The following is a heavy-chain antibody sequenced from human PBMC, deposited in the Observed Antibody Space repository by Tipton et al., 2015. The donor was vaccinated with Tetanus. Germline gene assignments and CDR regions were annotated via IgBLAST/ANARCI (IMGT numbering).Heavy chain of an antibody. CDR2: INHSGST. Sequence: TLSLTCAVYGGSFSGYYWSWIRQPPGKGLEWIGEINHSGSTNYNPSPKSRVTISVDTSKNQFSLKLSSVTAADTAVYYCARHADEYSSFVGIDYWGQGTLVTVSS. CDR3: ARHADEYSSFVGIDY. CDR1: GGSFSGYY. J-gene: IGHJ4*02. D-gene: IGHD6-6*01. V-gene: IGHV4-34*01.